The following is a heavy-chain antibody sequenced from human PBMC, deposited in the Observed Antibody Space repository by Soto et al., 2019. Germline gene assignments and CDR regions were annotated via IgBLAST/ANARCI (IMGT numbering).Heavy chain of an antibody. CDR3: AKDRLRGGFLTTATTNGMDV. CDR1: VFTFSSYG. CDR2: ISYDGSNK. D-gene: IGHD1-26*01. V-gene: IGHV3-30*18. J-gene: IGHJ6*02. Sequence: PWGSLRLSCSASVFTFSSYGMHWVRQAPGKGLEWVALISYDGSNKYYVDSVKGRFTISRDNSKNTLFLQMNSLRAGDTAVYYCAKDRLRGGFLTTATTNGMDVWGQGTTVTVSS.